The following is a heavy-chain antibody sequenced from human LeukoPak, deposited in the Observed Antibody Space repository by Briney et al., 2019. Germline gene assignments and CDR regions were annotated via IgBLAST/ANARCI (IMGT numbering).Heavy chain of an antibody. CDR2: IYTSGNT. CDR3: ARDALGYYTNTGYPLLYYFDY. D-gene: IGHD3-9*01. Sequence: SETLSLTCTVSGGSISSYYWSWIRQPAGKGLEWIGRIYTSGNTKYNPSLKSRVTLSVDKSKNQVSLKLISVTAADTAVYYCARDALGYYTNTGYPLLYYFDYWGQGTLVTVSS. CDR1: GGSISSYY. J-gene: IGHJ4*02. V-gene: IGHV4-4*07.